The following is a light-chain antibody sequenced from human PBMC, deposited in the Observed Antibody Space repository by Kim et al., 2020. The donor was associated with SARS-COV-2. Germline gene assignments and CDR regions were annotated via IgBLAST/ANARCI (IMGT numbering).Light chain of an antibody. V-gene: IGKV1-39*01. J-gene: IGKJ2*01. CDR1: QSISSY. CDR2: DAS. Sequence: DIQMTQSPSTLSASVGDRVTITCRASQSISSYLTWYQQKPGKAPKLLIYDASSLESGVPSRFSGSGSGTDFTLTISSLQPDDFATYYCQQSYSTMYTFGEGTKLEI. CDR3: QQSYSTMYT.